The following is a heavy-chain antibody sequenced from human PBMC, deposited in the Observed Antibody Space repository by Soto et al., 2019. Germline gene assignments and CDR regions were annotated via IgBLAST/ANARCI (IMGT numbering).Heavy chain of an antibody. V-gene: IGHV4-59*01. CDR1: GGSISSYY. Sequence: SQTLSLTCTVSGGSISSYYWSWIRQPPGKGLEWIGYIYYSGSTNYNPSLKSRVTISVDTSKNQFSLKLSSVTAADTAVYYCARRYYYDSYDYWGRGTLVTAS. CDR3: ARRYYYDSYDY. J-gene: IGHJ4*02. CDR2: IYYSGST. D-gene: IGHD3-22*01.